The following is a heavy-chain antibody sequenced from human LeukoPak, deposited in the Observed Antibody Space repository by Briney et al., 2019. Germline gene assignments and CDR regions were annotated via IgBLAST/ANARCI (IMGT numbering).Heavy chain of an antibody. J-gene: IGHJ3*01. CDR1: GDTVSSNSAA. CDR3: ARGRASAFDV. Sequence: SQTLSLTFAISGDTVSSNSAAWNWIRQSPSRGLEWLGRTYYTSKWNTDYAVSVKSRIVVNPDTSKNQFSLQLNSVTSEDTAVYYCARGRASAFDVWGQGTMVTVSS. V-gene: IGHV6-1*01. D-gene: IGHD6-25*01. CDR2: TYYTSKWNT.